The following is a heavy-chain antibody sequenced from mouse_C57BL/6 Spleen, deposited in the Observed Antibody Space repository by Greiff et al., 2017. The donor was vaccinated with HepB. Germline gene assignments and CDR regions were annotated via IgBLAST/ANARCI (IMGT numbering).Heavy chain of an antibody. D-gene: IGHD4-1*01. V-gene: IGHV1-82*01. CDR1: GYAFSSSW. CDR2: IYPGDGDT. J-gene: IGHJ4*01. CDR3: ATPWDVGAMDY. Sequence: VQLQQSGPELVKPGASVKISCKASGYAFSSSWMNWVKQRPGKGLEWIGRIYPGDGDTNYNGKFKGKATLTADKSSSTAYMQLSSLTSEDSAVYFCATPWDVGAMDYWGQGTSVTVSS.